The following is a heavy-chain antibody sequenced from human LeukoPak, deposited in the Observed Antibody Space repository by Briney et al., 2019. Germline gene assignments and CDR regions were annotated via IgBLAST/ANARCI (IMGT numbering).Heavy chain of an antibody. J-gene: IGHJ6*02. Sequence: GGSLRLSCAASGFTFSNYWMSWVRQAPGKGLEWVANIKEDGSEIYYVDSVKGRFAISRDNAKNSLYLQMNSLRAEDTAVYYCARHGSGSYHHYYYGMDVWGQGTTVTVSS. CDR3: ARHGSGSYHHYYYGMDV. V-gene: IGHV3-7*05. D-gene: IGHD3-10*01. CDR2: IKEDGSEI. CDR1: GFTFSNYW.